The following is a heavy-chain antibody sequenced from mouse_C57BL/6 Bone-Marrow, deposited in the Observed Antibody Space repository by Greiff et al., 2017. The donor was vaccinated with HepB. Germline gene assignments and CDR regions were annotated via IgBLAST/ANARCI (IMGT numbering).Heavy chain of an antibody. D-gene: IGHD2-4*01. CDR3: ARDYDYYFDY. CDR2: IDPSDSYT. CDR1: DYTFTSYW. Sequence: VQLQQPGAELVMPGASVKLSCKASDYTFTSYWMHWVKQRPGQGLEWIGEIDPSDSYTNYNQKFKGKSTLTVDKSSSTAYMQLSSLTSEDSAVYYCARDYDYYFDYWGQGTTLTVSS. V-gene: IGHV1-69*01. J-gene: IGHJ2*01.